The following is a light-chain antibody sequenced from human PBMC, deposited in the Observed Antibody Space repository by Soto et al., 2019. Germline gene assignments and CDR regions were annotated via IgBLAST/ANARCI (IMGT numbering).Light chain of an antibody. CDR3: QQYNNWPPRWT. J-gene: IGKJ1*01. CDR2: GAF. Sequence: EIVMTQSPATLSVSPGERATLSCRASQSVSSNLAWYQQKPGQAPRLLIYGAFTRATGIPARFSGSGSGTEFTLTISSLQSEDFAVYYCQQYNNWPPRWTFGQGTKVDIK. V-gene: IGKV3-15*01. CDR1: QSVSSN.